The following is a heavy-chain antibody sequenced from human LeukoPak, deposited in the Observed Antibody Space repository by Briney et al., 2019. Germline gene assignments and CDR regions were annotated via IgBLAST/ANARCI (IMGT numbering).Heavy chain of an antibody. J-gene: IGHJ4*02. CDR2: IWYDGSNK. D-gene: IGHD3-22*01. CDR3: ARDGSHYYDSSGYYNY. CDR1: GFTFSNHV. V-gene: IGHV3-33*08. Sequence: GGSLRLSCAASGFTFSNHVIHWVRQAPGKGLEWVAVIWYDGSNKYYADSVKGRFTISRDNSKNTLYLQMNSLRAEDTAVYYCARDGSHYYDSSGYYNYWGQGTLVTVSS.